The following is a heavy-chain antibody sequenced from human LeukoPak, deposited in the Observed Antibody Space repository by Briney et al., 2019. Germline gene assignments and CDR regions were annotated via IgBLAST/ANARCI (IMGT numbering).Heavy chain of an antibody. V-gene: IGHV3-48*01. CDR1: GFTFSSYS. CDR3: AKVPLAYCGGDCYLDY. Sequence: GGSLRLSCAASGFTFSSYSMNWVRQAPGKGLEWVSYISSSSSTIYYADSVKGRFTISRDNAKNSLYLQMNSLRAEDTALYYCAKVPLAYCGGDCYLDYWGQGTLVTVSS. J-gene: IGHJ4*02. CDR2: ISSSSSTI. D-gene: IGHD2-21*02.